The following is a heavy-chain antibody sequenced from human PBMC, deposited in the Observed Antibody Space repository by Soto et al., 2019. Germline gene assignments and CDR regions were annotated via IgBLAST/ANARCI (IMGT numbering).Heavy chain of an antibody. CDR1: GYSISSGYY. CDR2: IYHSGST. J-gene: IGHJ6*02. Sequence: PSETLSLTCAVSGYSISSGYYWGWIRQPPGKGLEWIGSIYHSGSTYYNPSLKSRVTISVDTSKNQFSLKLSSVTAADTAVYYCERWELLYGMDVWGQGTRVTVSS. D-gene: IGHD1-26*01. CDR3: ERWELLYGMDV. V-gene: IGHV4-38-2*01.